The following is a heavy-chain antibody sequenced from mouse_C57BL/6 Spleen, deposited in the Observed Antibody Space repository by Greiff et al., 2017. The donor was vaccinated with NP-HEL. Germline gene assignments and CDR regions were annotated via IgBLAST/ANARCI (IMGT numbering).Heavy chain of an antibody. D-gene: IGHD1-1*01. CDR1: CYTFHSYW. CDR3: ARGLLLRGYAMDY. CDR2: IYPGSGST. Sequence: VQLQQPGAELVKPGASVKMSCQASCYTFHSYWITWVKQRPGQGLEWIGEIYPGSGSTNYNEKFKSKATLTVDTSSSTAYMQLSSLTSEDSAVYYCARGLLLRGYAMDYWGQGTSVTVSS. J-gene: IGHJ4*01. V-gene: IGHV1-55*01.